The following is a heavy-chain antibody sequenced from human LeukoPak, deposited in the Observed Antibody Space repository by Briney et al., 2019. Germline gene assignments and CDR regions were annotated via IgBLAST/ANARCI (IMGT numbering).Heavy chain of an antibody. CDR2: MNPNSGNT. Sequence: ASVKVSCKASGYTFTSYDINWVRQATRQGLEWMGWMNPNSGNTGYAQKFQGRVTMTRNTSISTAYMELSSLRSEDTAVYYCARVDSSSWHYYYYYYMDIWGKGTRSPSP. J-gene: IGHJ6*03. D-gene: IGHD6-13*01. CDR3: ARVDSSSWHYYYYYYMDI. V-gene: IGHV1-8*01. CDR1: GYTFTSYD.